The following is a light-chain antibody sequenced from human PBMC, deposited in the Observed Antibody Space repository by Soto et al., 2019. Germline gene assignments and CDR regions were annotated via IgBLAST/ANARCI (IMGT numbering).Light chain of an antibody. V-gene: IGKV3-20*01. CDR1: QSVSSN. J-gene: IGKJ3*01. CDR3: QQYGSSPYP. Sequence: EIVLTQSPATLSLSPGERATLSCRASQSVSSNLAWYQQKPGQAPRLLIYGASTRATGIPDRFSGSGSGTDFTLTISRLEPEDFAVYYCQQYGSSPYPFGPGTKVDI. CDR2: GAS.